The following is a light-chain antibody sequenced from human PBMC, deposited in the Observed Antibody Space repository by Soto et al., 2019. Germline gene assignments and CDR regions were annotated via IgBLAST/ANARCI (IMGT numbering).Light chain of an antibody. Sequence: QSSEALEVSLEEMATINFKSIESIFSSSKHKNYLAWYRQKPGQPPKLLIYWASTRESGVPDRFSGSGSGTDFTLTISSLQAEDVAVYYCQQYYSTPPITFGQGTRLAIK. CDR1: ESIFSSSKHKNY. CDR2: WAS. CDR3: QQYYSTPPIT. V-gene: IGKV4-1*01. J-gene: IGKJ5*01.